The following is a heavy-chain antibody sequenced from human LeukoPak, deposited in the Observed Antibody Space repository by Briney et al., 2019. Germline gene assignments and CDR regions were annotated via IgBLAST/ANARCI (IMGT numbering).Heavy chain of an antibody. D-gene: IGHD2-2*01. CDR2: IFYTGST. J-gene: IGHJ4*02. CDR1: SGSISTSNYY. V-gene: IGHV4-39*01. Sequence: SETLSLTCTVSSGSISTSNYYWGWVRQPPGKALEWIGNIFYTGSTYYSPSLKSRVTISLDTSRNQFSLRLNSVTAADTAVYYCARHRRRSHQLGAFDYWGQGTLVTVSS. CDR3: ARHRRRSHQLGAFDY.